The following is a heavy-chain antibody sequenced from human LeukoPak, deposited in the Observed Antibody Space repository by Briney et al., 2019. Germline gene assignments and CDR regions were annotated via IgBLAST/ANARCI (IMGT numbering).Heavy chain of an antibody. V-gene: IGHV5-51*01. D-gene: IGHD7-27*01. Sequence: GESLKISCKGSGYSFTSYWIGWVRQMPGKGLEWMGIIYPGDSDTRYSPSFQGQVTISADKSISTAYLQWSSLKASDTAMYYCARQQPDLGYYYYMDVWGKGTTVTVSS. J-gene: IGHJ6*03. CDR3: ARQQPDLGYYYYMDV. CDR1: GYSFTSYW. CDR2: IYPGDSDT.